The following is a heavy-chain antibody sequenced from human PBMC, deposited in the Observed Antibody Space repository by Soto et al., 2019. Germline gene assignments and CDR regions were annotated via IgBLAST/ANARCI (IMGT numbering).Heavy chain of an antibody. J-gene: IGHJ4*02. CDR2: IYYSGST. Sequence: LSLTCTVSGGSISSGDYYWSWIRQPPGKGLEWIGYIYYSGSTYYNPSLKSRVTISVDTSKNQFSLKLSSVTAADTAVYYCARAGYYDSSGYYYEVFDYWGQGTLVTVSS. CDR1: GGSISSGDYY. CDR3: ARAGYYDSSGYYYEVFDY. V-gene: IGHV4-30-4*01. D-gene: IGHD3-22*01.